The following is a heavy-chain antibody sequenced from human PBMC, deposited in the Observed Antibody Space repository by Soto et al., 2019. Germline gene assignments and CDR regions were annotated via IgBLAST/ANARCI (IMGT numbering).Heavy chain of an antibody. D-gene: IGHD4-17*01. CDR2: IYYSGST. J-gene: IGHJ4*02. CDR1: GGSISSYY. CDR3: ARHDPLNYGDYSDY. Sequence: SETLSLTCTVSGGSISSYYWSWIRQPPGKGLEWIGYIYYSGSTNYNPSLKSRVTISVDTSKNQFSLKLSSVTAADTAVYYCARHDPLNYGDYSDYWGQGTLVTVSS. V-gene: IGHV4-59*08.